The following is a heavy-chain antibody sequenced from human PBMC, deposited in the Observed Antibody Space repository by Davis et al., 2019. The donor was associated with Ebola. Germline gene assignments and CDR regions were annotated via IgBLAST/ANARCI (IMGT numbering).Heavy chain of an antibody. D-gene: IGHD2-2*01. CDR2: ISGSGGDP. J-gene: IGHJ4*02. Sequence: GESLKISCAGSGFTFSTYAMTWVRQAPGKGLEWVSRISGSGGDPHYADSVKGRFTISRDNSKNTLYLQMNSLRVEDTAVYYCANKLVPASRWGQGTLVTVSS. CDR1: GFTFSTYA. CDR3: ANKLVPASR. V-gene: IGHV3-23*01.